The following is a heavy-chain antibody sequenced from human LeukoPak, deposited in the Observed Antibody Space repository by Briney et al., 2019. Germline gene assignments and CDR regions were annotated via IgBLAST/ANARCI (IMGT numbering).Heavy chain of an antibody. J-gene: IGHJ4*02. D-gene: IGHD1-26*01. CDR1: GYTFTSYY. V-gene: IGHV1-46*01. Sequence: GASVKVSCKASGYTFTSYYVHWVRQAPGQGLEWMGVIKPSDGFTSYAQKFQGRLTVTRDMSTSTVYMELNSLRSEDTAVYFCGREIEGTTGYWGQGTLVTVSS. CDR3: GREIEGTTGY. CDR2: IKPSDGFT.